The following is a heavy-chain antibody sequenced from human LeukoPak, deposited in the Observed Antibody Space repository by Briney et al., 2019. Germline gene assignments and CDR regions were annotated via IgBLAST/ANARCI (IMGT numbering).Heavy chain of an antibody. D-gene: IGHD2-21*01. CDR2: INPNSGGT. V-gene: IGHV1-2*04. CDR1: GYTFTGYY. Sequence: ASVKVSCKASGYTFTGYYMHWVRQAPGQGLEWMGWINPNSGGTNYAQKFQGWVTMTRDTSISTAYMELSRLRSDDTAVYYCARARGVVILGAFDIWGQGTMVTVSS. CDR3: ARARGVVILGAFDI. J-gene: IGHJ3*02.